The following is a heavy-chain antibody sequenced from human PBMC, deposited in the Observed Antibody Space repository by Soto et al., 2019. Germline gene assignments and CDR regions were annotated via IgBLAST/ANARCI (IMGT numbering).Heavy chain of an antibody. Sequence: QLQLQESGPGLVKPSETLSLTCSVSGGSISSRTFWWAWIRQPPGKGLEWIGDMYYSGSSYSSPSLKCRVTLPVDTSKNQLSLKLNSVTAADTAVYYCARHPRDDYNYGGSGIFDYWGQGTLVTVSS. CDR2: MYYSGSS. CDR1: GGSISSRTFW. CDR3: ARHPRDDYNYGGSGIFDY. D-gene: IGHD4-4*01. J-gene: IGHJ4*02. V-gene: IGHV4-39*01.